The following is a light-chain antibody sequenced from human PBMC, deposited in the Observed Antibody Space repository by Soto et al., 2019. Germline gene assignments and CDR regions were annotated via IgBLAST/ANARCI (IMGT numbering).Light chain of an antibody. J-gene: IGLJ2*01. V-gene: IGLV3-1*01. CDR3: QAWDINTMV. Sequence: SYELTQPPSVSVSPGQTVSITCSGDKLGDKYASWYQQKPGQSPVLVIYQDIRRPSGIPERFSGSSSGNTATLTISGTQAMDEADYYCQAWDINTMVFGGGTKLTVL. CDR2: QDI. CDR1: KLGDKY.